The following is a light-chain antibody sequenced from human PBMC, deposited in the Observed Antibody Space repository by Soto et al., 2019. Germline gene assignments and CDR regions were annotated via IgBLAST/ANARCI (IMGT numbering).Light chain of an antibody. CDR1: SSNIGAGYD. CDR3: QSYDSSHVV. J-gene: IGLJ2*01. CDR2: GNS. Sequence: QSVLTQPPSVSGAPGQRVTISCTGGSSNIGAGYDVHWYQQLPGTAPKLLIYGNSNRPSGVPDRFSGSKSGTSASLAITGLQAEDEADYYCQSYDSSHVVFGGGTELTVL. V-gene: IGLV1-40*01.